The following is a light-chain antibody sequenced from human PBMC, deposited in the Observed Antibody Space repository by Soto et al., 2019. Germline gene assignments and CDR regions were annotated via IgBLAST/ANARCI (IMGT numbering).Light chain of an antibody. CDR3: QQRSNWPPP. J-gene: IGKJ4*01. V-gene: IGKV3-11*01. CDR2: DAS. CDR1: QSISSY. Sequence: EIVLTQSPATLSLSPGERATLSCRASQSISSYLAWYQQKPGQAPRLLIYDASSRATGIPARFSGSGSGTDCTLTISSLEPEDFAVYYCQQRSNWPPPFGGGTKVEIK.